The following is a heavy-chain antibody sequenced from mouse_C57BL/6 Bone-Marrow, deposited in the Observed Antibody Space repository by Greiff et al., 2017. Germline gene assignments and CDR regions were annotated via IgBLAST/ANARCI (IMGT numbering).Heavy chain of an antibody. CDR1: GYAFTNYL. CDR3: SKLTGTPY. CDR2: INPGSGGT. Sequence: VQLQQSGAELVRPGTSVKVSCKASGYAFTNYLIEWVKQRPGQGLEWIGVINPGSGGTNYNEKFKGKATLTADKSSSTAYMQLSSLTSEDSAVYFCSKLTGTPYCGQGTLVTVSA. J-gene: IGHJ3*01. D-gene: IGHD4-1*01. V-gene: IGHV1-54*01.